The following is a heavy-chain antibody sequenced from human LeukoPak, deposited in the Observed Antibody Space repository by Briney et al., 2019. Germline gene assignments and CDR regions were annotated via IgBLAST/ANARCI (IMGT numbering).Heavy chain of an antibody. CDR1: GYTFTGYY. CDR3: ARGGVYSSSWYQYY. CDR2: INPNSGGT. D-gene: IGHD6-13*01. V-gene: IGHV1-2*02. J-gene: IGHJ4*02. Sequence: APVKVSCKASGYTFTGYYMHWVRQAPGQGLEWMGWINPNSGGTNYAQKFQGRVTMTRDTSISTAYMELSRLRSDDTAVYYCARGGVYSSSWYQYYWGQGTLVTVSS.